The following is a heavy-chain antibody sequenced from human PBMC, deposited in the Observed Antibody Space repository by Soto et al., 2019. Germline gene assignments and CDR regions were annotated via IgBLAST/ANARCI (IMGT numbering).Heavy chain of an antibody. J-gene: IGHJ5*02. D-gene: IGHD2-21*02. CDR1: GGSISSSCYF. Sequence: QLQLQESGQGLVKPSETLSLTCSVSGGSISSSCYFWGWIRQPPGKGLEWIGSIYYSGSTYYNPSLKSRVTVSVDTSKDQFSLKLSSVTAADTALYYCARHPSDFWFDPWGQGTLVTVSS. CDR3: ARHPSDFWFDP. CDR2: IYYSGST. V-gene: IGHV4-39*01.